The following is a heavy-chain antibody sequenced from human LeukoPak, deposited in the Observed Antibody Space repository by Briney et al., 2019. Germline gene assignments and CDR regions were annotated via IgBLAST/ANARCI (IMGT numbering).Heavy chain of an antibody. V-gene: IGHV4-34*01. CDR3: VRGLYCSGGSCRFDY. J-gene: IGHJ4*02. CDR2: INHSGST. CDR1: GGSFSDYY. Sequence: SETLSLTCAVYGGSFSDYYWSRIRQPPGKGLEWIGEINHSGSTNYNPSLKSRVTISVDTSKNQFSLKLSSVTAADTAVYYCVRGLYCSGGSCRFDYWGQGTLVTVSS. D-gene: IGHD2-15*01.